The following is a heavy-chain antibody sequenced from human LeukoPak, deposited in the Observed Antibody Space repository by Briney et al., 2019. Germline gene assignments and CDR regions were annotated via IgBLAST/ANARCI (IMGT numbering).Heavy chain of an antibody. CDR2: IYYSGST. D-gene: IGHD5-18*01. J-gene: IGHJ4*02. V-gene: IGHV4-59*01. CDR1: GGSISSDY. CDR3: ARLDGIQLWLTGFDY. Sequence: SETLSLTCTVSGGSISSDYWSWIRQPPGKGLEWSGYIYYSGSTNYNPSLKSRVTISVDTSKNQSSLKLSSVTAADTAVYYCARLDGIQLWLTGFDYWGQGTLVTVSS.